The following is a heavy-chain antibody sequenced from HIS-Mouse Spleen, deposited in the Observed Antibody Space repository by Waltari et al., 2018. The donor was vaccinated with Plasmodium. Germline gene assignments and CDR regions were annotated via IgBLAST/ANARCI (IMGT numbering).Heavy chain of an antibody. CDR2: ISPYNGNT. J-gene: IGHJ3*02. V-gene: IGHV1-18*01. Sequence: QVPLVPSGAEVKTPGASEKVCCQASGYTFTNYGILWVLQAPGQGLEWMGWISPYNGNTHFAQKLQGRVTMTTDTSTSTAYMELRSLRSDDTAVYYCARGSAGDAFDIWGQGTMVTVSS. CDR3: ARGSAGDAFDI. CDR1: GYTFTNYG. D-gene: IGHD6-19*01.